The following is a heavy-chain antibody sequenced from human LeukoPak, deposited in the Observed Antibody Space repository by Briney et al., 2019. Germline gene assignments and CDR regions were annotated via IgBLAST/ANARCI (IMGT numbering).Heavy chain of an antibody. D-gene: IGHD3-22*01. CDR1: GGSIKSGGYY. V-gene: IGHV4-31*03. Sequence: PSETLSLTCTVSGGSIKSGGYYWSWIRQHPGKGLEWIGYIYYTGSVYYNPSLKRRLTISVDTSVNQFSLNLNYVTAADTAVYFCARGEANYYDSDINGDYTGAFDTWGQGSMVTVSS. CDR2: IYYTGSV. J-gene: IGHJ3*02. CDR3: ARGEANYYDSDINGDYTGAFDT.